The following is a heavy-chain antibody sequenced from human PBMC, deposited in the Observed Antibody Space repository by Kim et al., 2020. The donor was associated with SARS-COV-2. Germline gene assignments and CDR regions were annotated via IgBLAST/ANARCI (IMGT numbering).Heavy chain of an antibody. CDR1: GFIFRNYG. D-gene: IGHD4-17*01. V-gene: IGHV3-33*06. CDR3: AKAPAYGDYYY. J-gene: IGHJ4*02. Sequence: GGSLRLSCAASGFIFRNYGMHWVRQAPGKGLEWVAVIWYDGSNKYYADSVKGRFTISRNTSKNTLYLKMNSLRAEDTAVYYCAKAPAYGDYYYWGQGTLVTVSS. CDR2: IWYDGSNK.